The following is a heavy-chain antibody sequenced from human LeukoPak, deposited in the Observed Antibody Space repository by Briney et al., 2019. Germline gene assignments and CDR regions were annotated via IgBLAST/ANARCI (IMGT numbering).Heavy chain of an antibody. CDR3: ARLGNGELFPPPFDY. CDR2: IYPGDSDT. CDR1: GYSFTSYW. V-gene: IGHV5-51*01. D-gene: IGHD3-10*01. J-gene: IGHJ4*02. Sequence: GESLKISCKGSGYSFTSYWIGWVRQMPGKGLEWMGIIYPGDSDTRYSPSFQGQVTISADKSISTAYLQWSSLKASDTAMYYCARLGNGELFPPPFDYWGQGTLVTVSS.